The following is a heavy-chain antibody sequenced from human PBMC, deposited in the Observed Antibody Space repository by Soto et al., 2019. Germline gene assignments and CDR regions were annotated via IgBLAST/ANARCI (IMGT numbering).Heavy chain of an antibody. V-gene: IGHV4-59*01. CDR3: ARDGYDGSGSPYPAY. CDR2: IYYLGST. D-gene: IGHD3-10*01. Sequence: SETLSLTCSVSGGSMSEYFWSWIRQSPGEGLEWIGYIYYLGSTDYNPSLKSRVTISVDTSKRQFSLRLTSVTAADTAVYYCARDGYDGSGSPYPAYWGPGTQVTVSS. CDR1: GGSMSEYF. J-gene: IGHJ4*02.